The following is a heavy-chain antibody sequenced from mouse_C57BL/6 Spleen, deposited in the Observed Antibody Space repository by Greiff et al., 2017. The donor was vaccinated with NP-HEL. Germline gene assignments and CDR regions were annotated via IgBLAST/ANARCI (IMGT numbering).Heavy chain of an antibody. Sequence: VKLMESGAELAKPGASVKLSCKASGYTFTSYWMHWVKQRPGQGLEWIGYINPSSGYTKYNQKFKDKATLTEDKSSSTAYMQLSSLTYEDSAVYYCARSLYYDSFAYWGQGTLVTVSA. CDR1: GYTFTSYW. CDR2: INPSSGYT. V-gene: IGHV1-7*01. D-gene: IGHD2-4*01. CDR3: ARSLYYDSFAY. J-gene: IGHJ3*01.